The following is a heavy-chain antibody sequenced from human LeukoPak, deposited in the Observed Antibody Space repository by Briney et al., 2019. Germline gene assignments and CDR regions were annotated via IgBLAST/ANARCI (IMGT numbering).Heavy chain of an antibody. CDR2: ISPNSGGT. CDR1: GYTFTGYY. J-gene: IGHJ3*02. CDR3: ARDRVAARPDAFDI. V-gene: IGHV1-2*06. Sequence: ASVKVSCKASGYTFTGYYMHWVRQAPGQGLEWMGRISPNSGGTNYAQKFQGRVTMTRDTSISTAYMELSRLRSDDTAVYYCARDRVAARPDAFDIWGQGTMVTVSS. D-gene: IGHD6-6*01.